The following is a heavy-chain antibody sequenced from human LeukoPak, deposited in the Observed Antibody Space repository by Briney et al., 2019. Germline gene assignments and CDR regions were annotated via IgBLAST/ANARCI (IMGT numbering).Heavy chain of an antibody. CDR1: GFTFSSYG. Sequence: GGTLRLSCAASGFTFSSYGKSWVRQAPGKGLEGVSSISSSSSYIYYADSVKGRFTISKDTSKNTLYMRMSSLRAEDTAVYYCAKRRYDSSGHFDSWGQGTLVTVSS. J-gene: IGHJ4*02. V-gene: IGHV3-21*04. CDR2: ISSSSSYI. CDR3: AKRRYDSSGHFDS. D-gene: IGHD3-22*01.